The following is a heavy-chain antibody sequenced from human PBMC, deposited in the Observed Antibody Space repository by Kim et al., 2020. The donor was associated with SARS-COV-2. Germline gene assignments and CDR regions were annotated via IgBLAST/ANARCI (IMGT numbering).Heavy chain of an antibody. V-gene: IGHV1-2*06. CDR2: IHPNGGS. CDR1: GYTFTSYH. CDR3: ARDLGTL. D-gene: IGHD7-27*01. Sequence: ASVKVSCRASGYTFTSYHLHWVRQAPGQGLEWMGRIHPNGGSDFAQTFQGRVTMTTDISLSTVFMQLTRVTSDDTAVHYRARDLGTLWGQGTLVAVPS. J-gene: IGHJ4*02.